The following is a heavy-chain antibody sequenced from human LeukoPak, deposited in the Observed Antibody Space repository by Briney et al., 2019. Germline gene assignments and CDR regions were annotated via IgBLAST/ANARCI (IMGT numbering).Heavy chain of an antibody. Sequence: GGSLRLSCAASGFTVSSNYMSWVRQAPGKGLEWVSVIYSGGSTYYADSVKGRFTISRDNSKNTLYLQMNSLRAEDTAVYYCASADSGDDYGDYVMGYWGQGTLVTVSS. V-gene: IGHV3-53*01. CDR3: ASADSGDDYGDYVMGY. CDR2: IYSGGST. J-gene: IGHJ4*02. CDR1: GFTVSSNY. D-gene: IGHD4-17*01.